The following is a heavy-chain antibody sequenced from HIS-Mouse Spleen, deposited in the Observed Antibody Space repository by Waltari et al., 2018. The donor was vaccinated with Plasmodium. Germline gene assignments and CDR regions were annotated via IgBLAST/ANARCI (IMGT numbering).Heavy chain of an antibody. J-gene: IGHJ3*02. CDR3: ARGRWNHAFDI. CDR2: IGTAGDT. V-gene: IGHV3-13*01. D-gene: IGHD1-1*01. CDR1: VFPFRSYD. Sequence: EVQLVESGGGLVQPGGSLRLSCAACVFPFRSYDMHWVRQATGKGLEWVSAIGTAGDTYYPGSVKGRFTISRENAKNSLYLQMNSLRAGDTAVYYCARGRWNHAFDIWGQGTMVTVSS.